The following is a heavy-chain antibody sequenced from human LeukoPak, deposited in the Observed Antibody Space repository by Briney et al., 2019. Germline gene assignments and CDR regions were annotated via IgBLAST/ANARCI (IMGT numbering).Heavy chain of an antibody. CDR3: ARRAMVATFDY. J-gene: IGHJ4*02. CDR1: GGSISSAF. V-gene: IGHV4-59*08. D-gene: IGHD5-18*01. Sequence: SDTLSLTCTLSGGSISSAFWIWARHPPGKGLEWIGYIYYSGSTNYNPSLKSRVTISLDTSKKQFSLKLTSVTASDTAVYYCARRAMVATFDYWGQGTLVTVSS. CDR2: IYYSGST.